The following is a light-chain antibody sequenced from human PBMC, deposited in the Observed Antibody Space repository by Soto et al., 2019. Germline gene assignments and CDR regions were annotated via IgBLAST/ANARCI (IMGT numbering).Light chain of an antibody. CDR2: DAS. CDR3: QQYNSYSRT. J-gene: IGKJ1*01. CDR1: QSISSW. Sequence: DIQTTQSPSTLSASVGYRVTITCGASQSISSWLAWYQQKPGKAPKLLIYDASSLESGVPSRFSGSGSGTEVTLTISSLKNDDGATYYCQQYNSYSRTFGQGTKVDIK. V-gene: IGKV1-5*01.